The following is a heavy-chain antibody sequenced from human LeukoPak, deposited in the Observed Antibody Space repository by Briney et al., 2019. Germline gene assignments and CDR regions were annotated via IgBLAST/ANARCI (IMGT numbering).Heavy chain of an antibody. V-gene: IGHV3-7*01. J-gene: IGHJ1*01. CDR2: IKTDGSEK. D-gene: IGHD3-22*01. Sequence: GGSLRLSCAASGFTFSSYAMSWVRQAPGKGLQWVANIKTDGSEKYYVDSVKGRFTISRDNAKNSLYLQMNSLRAEDTAVYYCATYSSLNRREFQYWGQGTLLTVSS. CDR1: GFTFSSYA. CDR3: ATYSSLNRREFQY.